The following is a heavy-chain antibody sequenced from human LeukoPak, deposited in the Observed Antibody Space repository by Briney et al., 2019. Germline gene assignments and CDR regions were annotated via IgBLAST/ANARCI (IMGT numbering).Heavy chain of an antibody. D-gene: IGHD3-10*01. Sequence: PSETLSLTCVVYGGSFSGYYWSWIRQPPGKGLEWIGEINHSGSTNYNPSLKSRVTISVDTSKNQFSLKLSSVTAADTAVYYCARGRTMVRLLDYWGQGTLVTVSS. CDR3: ARGRTMVRLLDY. CDR1: GGSFSGYY. CDR2: INHSGST. V-gene: IGHV4-34*01. J-gene: IGHJ4*02.